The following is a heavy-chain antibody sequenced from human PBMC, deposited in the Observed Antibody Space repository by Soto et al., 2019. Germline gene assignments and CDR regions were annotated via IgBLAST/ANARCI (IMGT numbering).Heavy chain of an antibody. D-gene: IGHD3-3*01. CDR1: GGSFSGYY. V-gene: IGHV4-34*01. J-gene: IGHJ5*02. CDR3: ARALVGYYDFWSGYLGWFDP. Sequence: SETLSLTCAVYGGSFSGYYWSWIRQPPGKGLEWIGEINRSGSTNYNPSLKSRVTISVDTSKNQFSLKLSSVTAADTAVYYCARALVGYYDFWSGYLGWFDPWGQGTLVTVSS. CDR2: INRSGST.